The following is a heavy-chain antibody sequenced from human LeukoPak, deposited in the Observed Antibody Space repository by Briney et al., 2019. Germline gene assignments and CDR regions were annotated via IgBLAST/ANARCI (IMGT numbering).Heavy chain of an antibody. CDR1: GYTFTGYY. V-gene: IGHV1-2*02. CDR2: INPNSGDT. D-gene: IGHD5-12*01. CDR3: AKNPYEYYFDY. Sequence: ASMKVSCKASGYTFTGYYMHWVPQAPGQGLEWMGWINPNSGDTNYAQNFQGRVTMTRDTSIRTAYLELSGLRSDDTAVYYCAKNPYEYYFDYWGQGTLVTVSS. J-gene: IGHJ4*02.